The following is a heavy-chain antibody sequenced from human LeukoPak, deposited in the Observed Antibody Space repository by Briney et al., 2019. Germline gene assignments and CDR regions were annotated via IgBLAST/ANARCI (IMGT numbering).Heavy chain of an antibody. J-gene: IGHJ4*02. V-gene: IGHV3-53*01. CDR1: GFTVSSNY. D-gene: IGHD3-3*02. CDR3: AKDSKMDY. Sequence: GGSLRLSCAASGFTVSSNYMSWVRRAPGKGLEWVSVIYSGGSTYYADSVKGRFTISRDNSKNTLFLQMNSLRAEDTAVYYCAKDSKMDYWGQGTLVTVSS. CDR2: IYSGGST.